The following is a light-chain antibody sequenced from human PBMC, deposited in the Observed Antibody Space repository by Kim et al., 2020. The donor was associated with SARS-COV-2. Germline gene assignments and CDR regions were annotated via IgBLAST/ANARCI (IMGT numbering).Light chain of an antibody. V-gene: IGKV3-20*01. CDR3: QQYASSPIT. J-gene: IGKJ5*01. Sequence: SPGDRATLSCRASQTVDNSFLAWYQQRPGQAPRLLIYTASNRATGIPDRFSGGGSGKDFTLTISSLEPEDFGVYSCQQYASSPITFCQGTRLEIK. CDR1: QTVDNSF. CDR2: TAS.